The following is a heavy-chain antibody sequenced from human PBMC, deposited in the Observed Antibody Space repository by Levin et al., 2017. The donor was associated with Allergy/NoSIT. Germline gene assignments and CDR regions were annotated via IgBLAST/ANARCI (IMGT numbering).Heavy chain of an antibody. Sequence: SQTLSLTCTVSGGSVTNFNYYWSWIRQSPGKGLEWIGYIYYSGSTNYNPSLKSRVTISVDTSTNQFFLKLTSVTAADTAVYYCAKGDDFWSGSLDVWGKGTTVTVSS. V-gene: IGHV4-61*01. D-gene: IGHD3-3*01. J-gene: IGHJ6*04. CDR2: IYYSGST. CDR3: AKGDDFWSGSLDV. CDR1: GGSVTNFNYY.